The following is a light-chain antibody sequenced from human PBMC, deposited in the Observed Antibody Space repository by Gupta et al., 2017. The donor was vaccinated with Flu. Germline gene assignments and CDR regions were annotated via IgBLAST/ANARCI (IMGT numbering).Light chain of an antibody. CDR2: GNS. Sequence: TISCTGSSSNIGAGYDVHWYQQLPGTAPKLLIYGNSNRPSGVPDRFSGSKSGTSASLAITGLQAEDEADYYCQSYDSSRSGWVFGGGTKLTVL. V-gene: IGLV1-40*01. CDR1: SSNIGAGYD. CDR3: QSYDSSRSGWV. J-gene: IGLJ3*02.